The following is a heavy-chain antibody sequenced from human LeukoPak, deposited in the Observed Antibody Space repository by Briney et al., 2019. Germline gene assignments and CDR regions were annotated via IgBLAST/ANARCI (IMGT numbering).Heavy chain of an antibody. CDR3: ANDENSHRLDGPDEVFDY. CDR2: ISYDGSNK. V-gene: IGHV3-30*18. D-gene: IGHD6-6*01. Sequence: GGSLRLSCAASGFTFSSYGMHWVRQAPGKGLEWVAVISYDGSNKYYADSVKGRFTISRDNSKNMLYLQMNSLRAEDTAVYYCANDENSHRLDGPDEVFDYWGQGTLVTVSS. CDR1: GFTFSSYG. J-gene: IGHJ4*02.